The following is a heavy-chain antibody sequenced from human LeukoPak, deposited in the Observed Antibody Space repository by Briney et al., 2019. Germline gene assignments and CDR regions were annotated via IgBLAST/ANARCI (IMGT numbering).Heavy chain of an antibody. CDR2: IYYSGST. CDR3: ARAPGYCSSTSCYRGNGWFDP. D-gene: IGHD2-2*02. CDR1: GGSISSGGYY. V-gene: IGHV4-31*03. Sequence: SETLSLTCTVSGGSISSGGYYWSWIRQHPGKGLEWIGYIYYSGSTYYNPSLKSRVTISVDTSKNQFSLKLSSVTAADTAVYYCARAPGYCSSTSCYRGNGWFDPWGQGTLVTVFS. J-gene: IGHJ5*02.